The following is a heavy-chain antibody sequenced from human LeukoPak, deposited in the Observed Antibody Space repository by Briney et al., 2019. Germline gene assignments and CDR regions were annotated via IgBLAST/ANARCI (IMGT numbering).Heavy chain of an antibody. V-gene: IGHV3-7*01. CDR1: GFPFSSYW. CDR2: IKQDGSEK. J-gene: IGHJ3*02. D-gene: IGHD3-22*01. Sequence: PGGSLRLSCVASGFPFSSYWMTWVRQAPGKGLEWVANIKQDGSEKYYVDSVKGRFTISRDNAKNSLYLQMNSLRAEDTAVYYCARKIVVAHWDAFDIWGQGTMVTVSS. CDR3: ARKIVVAHWDAFDI.